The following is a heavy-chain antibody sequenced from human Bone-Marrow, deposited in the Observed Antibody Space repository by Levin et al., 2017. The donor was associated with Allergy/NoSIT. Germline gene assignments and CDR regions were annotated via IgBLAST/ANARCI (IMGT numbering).Heavy chain of an antibody. J-gene: IGHJ4*02. CDR2: IYGSGRT. D-gene: IGHD2-8*02. V-gene: IGHV4-4*07. Sequence: PGGSLRLSCTISGASISSHYWTWIRQSAGKGLEWIGRIYGSGRTDYNPSLKSRVTMSVDTSKNQFSLKLRSVTAADTAVYYCASYTGSAYYDKWGRGILVTVSS. CDR3: ASYTGSAYYDK. CDR1: GASISSHY.